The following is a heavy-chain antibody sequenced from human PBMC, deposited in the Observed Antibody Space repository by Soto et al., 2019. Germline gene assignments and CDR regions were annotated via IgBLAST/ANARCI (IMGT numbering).Heavy chain of an antibody. CDR1: GGSFSGYY. J-gene: IGHJ4*02. CDR3: ARVWGRVFDC. CDR2: INHSGST. D-gene: IGHD7-27*01. Sequence: QVQLQQWGAGLLKPSETLSLTCAVYGGSFSGYYWSWIRQPPGKGLEWSGEINHSGSTNYNPSLKSRVPMSADTATDQFSPNVCAVAALYTAVYYRARVWGRVFDCWGQGSLCSVSS. V-gene: IGHV4-34*01.